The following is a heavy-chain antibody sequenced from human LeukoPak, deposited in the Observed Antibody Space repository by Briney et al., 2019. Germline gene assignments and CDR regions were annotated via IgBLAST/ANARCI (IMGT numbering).Heavy chain of an antibody. CDR3: ARDRDYVYGMDV. CDR2: IKQDGSEK. CDR1: GFTFSSYW. D-gene: IGHD4-17*01. J-gene: IGHJ6*02. V-gene: IGHV3-7*01. Sequence: GGSLRLSCAASGFTFSSYWMSWVRQAPGKWLDWVANIKQDGSEKYYVDSVKGRFTISRDNAKTSLYLQMNSLRAADTAVYYCARDRDYVYGMDVWGQGTTVTVSS.